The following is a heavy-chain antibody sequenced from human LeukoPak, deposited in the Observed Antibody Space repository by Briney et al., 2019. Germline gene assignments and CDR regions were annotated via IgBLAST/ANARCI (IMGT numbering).Heavy chain of an antibody. V-gene: IGHV3-21*06. CDR1: GFTFSSYS. CDR2: ISRSSGYI. Sequence: PGGSLRLSCAASGFTFSSYSMNWVRQALGRGLEWVSSISRSSGYIYYADSVKGRFTISRDNAKNSLFLQMNSLRAEDTAVYYCARDFGARGWLDYWGQGTLVTVSS. CDR3: ARDFGARGWLDY. D-gene: IGHD6-19*01. J-gene: IGHJ4*02.